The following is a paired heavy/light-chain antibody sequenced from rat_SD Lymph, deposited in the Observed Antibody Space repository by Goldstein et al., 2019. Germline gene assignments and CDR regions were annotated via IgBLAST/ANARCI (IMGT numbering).Heavy chain of an antibody. V-gene: IGHV7-4*01. CDR2: TRNRAKDYSA. CDR3: ARDLGGPFDY. Sequence: EVKLAVHGGGLVEPGSSLRLSCVASGFTLGDYYMEWVRQAPGKGLEWIAATRNRAKDYSAEYSVSVNGRFTISRDVSQNILYLHMNNLKTEDTGIYYCARDLGGPFDYWGQGVMVTVSS. CDR1: GFTLGDYY. J-gene: IGHJ2*01. D-gene: IGHD1-11*01.
Light chain of an antibody. J-gene: IGKJ1*01. CDR3: VQSTHAPPT. V-gene: IGKV2S25*01. CDR2: LVS. CDR1: QSLLHSNGNTY. Sequence: DVVLTQTPPTLSATIGQSVSISCRSSQSLLHSNGNTYLNWLLQRPGQPPQLLIYLVSRLESGVPNRFSGSGSGTDFTLKISGVEAEDLGVYYCVQSTHAPPTFGGGTKLELK.